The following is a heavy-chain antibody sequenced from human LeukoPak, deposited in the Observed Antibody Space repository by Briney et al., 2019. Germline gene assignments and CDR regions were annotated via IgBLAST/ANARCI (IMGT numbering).Heavy chain of an antibody. CDR2: IWYDGSKK. J-gene: IGHJ4*02. CDR3: ARVSPEIVVVTGTGAPDY. V-gene: IGHV3-33*01. Sequence: GRSLRLSCAASGFKFSSYGIHWVRQAPAKGLEWVAVIWYDGSKKYYADSVKGRFTISRDNSKNTVYLQMNSLRAEDTAVYYCARVSPEIVVVTGTGAPDYWGQGTLVTASS. CDR1: GFKFSSYG. D-gene: IGHD2-21*02.